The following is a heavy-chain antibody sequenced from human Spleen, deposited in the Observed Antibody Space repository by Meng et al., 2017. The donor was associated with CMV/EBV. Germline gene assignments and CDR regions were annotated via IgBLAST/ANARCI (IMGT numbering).Heavy chain of an antibody. CDR2: IKEDGSEK. CDR3: VKLFDF. CDR1: GFTVSSNC. J-gene: IGHJ4*02. V-gene: IGHV3-7*01. D-gene: IGHD3-10*01. Sequence: GGSLRLSCAASGFTVSSNCMSWVRQAPGKGLEWVANIKEDGSEKNYVDSVKGRFTISRDNAKNSLYLQMNSLRVEDTALYYCVKLFDFWGQGALVTVSS.